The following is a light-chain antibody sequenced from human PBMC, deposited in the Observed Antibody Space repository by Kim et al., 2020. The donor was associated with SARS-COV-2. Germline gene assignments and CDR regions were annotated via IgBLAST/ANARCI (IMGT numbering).Light chain of an antibody. V-gene: IGKV1-12*01. CDR3: QQGNSIPLT. J-gene: IGKJ4*01. CDR2: AAS. CDR1: QGISSC. Sequence: PSVWDTVTLTCRGRQGISSCFDLDQQKTERTPKLLIYAASTLQNGVPSRFSGSGSGTDFTLTISSLQPVNFATYYSQQGNSIPLTFGGRTKVDIK.